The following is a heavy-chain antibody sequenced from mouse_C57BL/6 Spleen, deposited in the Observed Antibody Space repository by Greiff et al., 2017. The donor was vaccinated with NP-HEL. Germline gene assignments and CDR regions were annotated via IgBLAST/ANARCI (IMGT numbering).Heavy chain of an antibody. J-gene: IGHJ3*01. V-gene: IGHV1-55*01. D-gene: IGHD2-4*01. CDR3: ARRDDYNWFAY. CDR2: IYPGSGST. CDR1: GYTFTSYW. Sequence: VQLQQPGAELVKPGASVKMSCKASGYTFTSYWITWVKQRPGQGLEWIGDIYPGSGSTNYNEQFKSKATLTVDTSSSTAYMQRSSLTSEDSAVYYSARRDDYNWFAYWGEGTLVTVSA.